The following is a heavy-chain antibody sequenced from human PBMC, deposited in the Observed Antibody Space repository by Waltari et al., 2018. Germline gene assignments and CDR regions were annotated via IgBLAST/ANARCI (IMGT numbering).Heavy chain of an antibody. Sequence: VQLVQSGAAVKKPGASVTVSCKASGYTFTSYYMHWVRQAPGQELEWVSYISSSSSTIYYADSVKGRFTISRDNAKNSLYLQMNSLRAEDTAVYYCARVLYGDYEWGQGTLVTVSS. CDR2: ISSSSSTI. CDR1: GYTFTSYY. J-gene: IGHJ4*02. CDR3: ARVLYGDYE. D-gene: IGHD4-17*01. V-gene: IGHV3-48*01.